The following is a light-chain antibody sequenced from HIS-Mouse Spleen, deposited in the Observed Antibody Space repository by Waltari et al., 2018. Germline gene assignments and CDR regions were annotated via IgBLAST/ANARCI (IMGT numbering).Light chain of an antibody. CDR2: EDS. Sequence: SYELTQPPSVSVSPGQTARITCSGDALPKKYAYWYQRKSGQAPVLVLDEDSKRPSGIPERFSGSSSGTMATLTISGAQVEDEADYYCYSTDSSGNHRVFGGGTKLTVL. CDR3: YSTDSSGNHRV. CDR1: ALPKKY. J-gene: IGLJ2*01. V-gene: IGLV3-10*01.